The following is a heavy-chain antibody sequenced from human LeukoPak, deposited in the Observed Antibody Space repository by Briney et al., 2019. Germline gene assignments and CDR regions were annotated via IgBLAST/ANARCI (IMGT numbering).Heavy chain of an antibody. CDR1: GGSFSIYY. CDR2: IYTSGST. V-gene: IGHV4-4*07. Sequence: RPSETLSLTCTVSGGSFSIYYWSWIRQPAGKGLQWIGRIYTSGSTNYNPSLKSRVTMSVDTSKNQFSLKLSSVTAADTAVYYCARGETTNYYDSSGYYHYWGQGTLVTVSS. CDR3: ARGETTNYYDSSGYYHY. J-gene: IGHJ4*02. D-gene: IGHD3-22*01.